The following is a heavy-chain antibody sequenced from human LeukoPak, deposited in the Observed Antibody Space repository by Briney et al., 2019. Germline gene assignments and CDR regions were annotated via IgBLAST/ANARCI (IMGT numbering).Heavy chain of an antibody. D-gene: IGHD6-6*01. CDR1: GGSISSYY. Sequence: SETLSLTCTVSGGSISSYYWSGIRQPPGKGLEWIGYIYYSGSTNYNPSLKSRVTISVDTSKNQFSLKLSSVTAADTAVYYCARDIAARPVWGQGTLVTVSS. V-gene: IGHV4-59*01. J-gene: IGHJ4*02. CDR2: IYYSGST. CDR3: ARDIAARPV.